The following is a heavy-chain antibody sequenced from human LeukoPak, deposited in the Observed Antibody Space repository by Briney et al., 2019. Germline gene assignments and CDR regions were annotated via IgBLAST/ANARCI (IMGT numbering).Heavy chain of an antibody. D-gene: IGHD1-26*01. Sequence: SVKVSCKASGGTFRSCAINWVRQAPGQGLKWMGRIIPIFGTANYAQKFQGRVTITADESTSTAYMELSSLRSEDTAVYYCYSGSYYVADFDYWGQGTLVTVSS. J-gene: IGHJ4*02. CDR2: IIPIFGTA. CDR1: GGTFRSCA. V-gene: IGHV1-69*13. CDR3: YSGSYYVADFDY.